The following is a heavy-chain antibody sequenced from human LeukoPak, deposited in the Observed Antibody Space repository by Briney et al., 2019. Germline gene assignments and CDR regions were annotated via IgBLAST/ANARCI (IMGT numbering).Heavy chain of an antibody. V-gene: IGHV3-74*01. CDR3: VRALMGTSDH. D-gene: IGHD7-27*01. Sequence: GGSLRLSCAASGFTFSRDWMHWVRQAPGKGLVWVSHMNSDGSTTNYADSVKGRFTISRDNAKNTLYLQMNSLRAEDTAVYYCVRALMGTSDHWGQGSLVTVSS. CDR1: GFTFSRDW. J-gene: IGHJ4*02. CDR2: MNSDGSTT.